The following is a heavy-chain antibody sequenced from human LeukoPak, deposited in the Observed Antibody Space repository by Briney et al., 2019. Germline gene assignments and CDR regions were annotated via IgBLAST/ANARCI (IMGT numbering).Heavy chain of an antibody. CDR2: IYWDDDK. V-gene: IGHV2-5*02. CDR3: AHIPTMIVVDSSTAEYFQH. CDR1: GFSLSTSGVG. J-gene: IGHJ1*01. Sequence: SGPTLVNPTQTLTLTCTFSGFSLSTSGVGVGWIRQPPGKALEWLALIYWDDDKRYSPSLKSRLTITKDTSKNQVVLTMTNMDPVDTATYYCAHIPTMIVVDSSTAEYFQHWGQGTLVTVSS. D-gene: IGHD3-22*01.